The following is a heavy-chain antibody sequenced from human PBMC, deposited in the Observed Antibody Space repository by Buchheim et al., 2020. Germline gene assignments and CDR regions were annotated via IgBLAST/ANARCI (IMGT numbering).Heavy chain of an antibody. CDR3: AKTRFLGGAYYYYGMDV. V-gene: IGHV3-30*18. CDR1: GFTFSSYG. CDR2: ISYDGSNK. D-gene: IGHD3-3*01. Sequence: QVQLVESGGGVVQPGRSLRLSCAASGFTFSSYGMHWVRQAPGKGLEWVAVISYDGSNKYYADSVKGRFTISRDNSKNKLYLQMNSLRAEDTAVYYCAKTRFLGGAYYYYGMDVWGQGTT. J-gene: IGHJ6*02.